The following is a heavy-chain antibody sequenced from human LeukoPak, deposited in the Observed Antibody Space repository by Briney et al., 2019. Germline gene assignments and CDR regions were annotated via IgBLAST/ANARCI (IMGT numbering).Heavy chain of an antibody. CDR1: GFTFSAYA. D-gene: IGHD3-3*02. V-gene: IGHV3-23*05. CDR3: AKGINSVYYFDY. CDR2: IGSDNKP. Sequence: PGGSLRLSCEASGFTFSAYAMTWVRQAPGKGLEWVSSIGSDNKPHYSDSVKGRFTISRDNSKNTLYLQMNSLRAEDTAVYYCAKGINSVYYFDYSGQGTLVTVSS. J-gene: IGHJ4*02.